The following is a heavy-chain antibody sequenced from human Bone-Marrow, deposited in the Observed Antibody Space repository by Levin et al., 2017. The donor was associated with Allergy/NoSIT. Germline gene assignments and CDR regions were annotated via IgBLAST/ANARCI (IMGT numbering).Heavy chain of an antibody. V-gene: IGHV3-30*18. CDR2: ISYDGSNK. CDR1: GFTFSSYG. Sequence: QRGESLKISCAASGFTFSSYGMHWVRQAPGKGLEWVAVISYDGSNKYYADSVKGRFTISRDNSKNTLYLQMNSLRAEDTAVYYCAKDLVAGLLTLPMVRGYNYGMDVWGQGTTVTVSS. D-gene: IGHD3-10*01. J-gene: IGHJ6*02. CDR3: AKDLVAGLLTLPMVRGYNYGMDV.